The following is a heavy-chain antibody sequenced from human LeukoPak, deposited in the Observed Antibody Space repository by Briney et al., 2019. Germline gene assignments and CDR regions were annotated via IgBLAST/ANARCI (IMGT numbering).Heavy chain of an antibody. Sequence: KASETLSLTCAVSGYSISIAYYWGWIRQPPGKGLEWIGSMYHSGSTYYNPSLKSRVTISGDTSKNQFSLQLTSVTAADTAVYYCARHMDNYGFDYWGQGTLVTVSS. CDR2: MYHSGST. V-gene: IGHV4-38-2*01. CDR3: ARHMDNYGFDY. CDR1: GYSISIAYY. J-gene: IGHJ4*02. D-gene: IGHD4-17*01.